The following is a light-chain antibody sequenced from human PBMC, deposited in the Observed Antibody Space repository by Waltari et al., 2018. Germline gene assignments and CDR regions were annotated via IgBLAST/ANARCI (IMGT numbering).Light chain of an antibody. J-gene: IGLJ3*02. CDR2: GNS. CDR3: QSYDSSLSGSWV. Sequence: QSVLTQPPSVSGAPGQRVTISCTGRSSNIGAGYDVPWSQQLPGTAPKLLIYGNSNRPSGVPDRFSGSKSGTSASLAITGLQAEDEADYYCQSYDSSLSGSWVFGGGTKLTVL. V-gene: IGLV1-40*01. CDR1: SSNIGAGYD.